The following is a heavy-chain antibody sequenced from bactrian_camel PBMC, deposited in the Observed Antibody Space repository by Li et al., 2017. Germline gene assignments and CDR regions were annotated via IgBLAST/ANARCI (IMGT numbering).Heavy chain of an antibody. V-gene: IGHV3S61*01. D-gene: IGHD5*01. CDR1: GYTFDYYC. CDR2: IDSEEDT. Sequence: HVQLVESGGGSVQAGGSLKLSCTASGYTFDYYCMGWFRQAPGKEREVVAVIDSEEDTGYTDSVKGRFAISRDNAENTVYLQMNSLKADDTAVYYCVRVEGDILFGYGENDWGKGTQVTVS. J-gene: IGHJ7*01.